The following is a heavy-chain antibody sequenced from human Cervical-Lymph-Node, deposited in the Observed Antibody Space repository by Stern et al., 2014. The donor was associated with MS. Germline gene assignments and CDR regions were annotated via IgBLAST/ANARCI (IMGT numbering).Heavy chain of an antibody. CDR2: ISWNSNNI. Sequence: VQLVESGGGSVQPGRSLRLSCAASGFTFDDCAMHWVRQGPGNGLECVSGISWNSNNIGYADSVRGRFTISRDNAKNSLYLQMNGLRPEDTALYYCAKDISERHYYFDSWGEGTLVTVSS. CDR1: GFTFDDCA. D-gene: IGHD3-16*02. V-gene: IGHV3-9*01. J-gene: IGHJ4*02. CDR3: AKDISERHYYFDS.